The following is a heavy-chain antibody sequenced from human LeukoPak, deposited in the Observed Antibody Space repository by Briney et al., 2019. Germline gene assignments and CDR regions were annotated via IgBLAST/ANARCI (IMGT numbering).Heavy chain of an antibody. J-gene: IGHJ1*01. Sequence: GGSLRLSCVVSGFTFNRCWMNWVRQAPGKGLEWVAHINPDGRDTYYVDSVKGRFTISRDNAQNSMYLQANSLRVEDTAVYYCTSWGDTTAEYFQRWGQGTLVTVSS. CDR3: TSWGDTTAEYFQR. D-gene: IGHD2-21*02. CDR2: INPDGRDT. CDR1: GFTFNRCW. V-gene: IGHV3-7*01.